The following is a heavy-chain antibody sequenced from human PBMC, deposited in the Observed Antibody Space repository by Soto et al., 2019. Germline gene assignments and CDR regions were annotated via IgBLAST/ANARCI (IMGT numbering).Heavy chain of an antibody. CDR1: GYIFANYF. Sequence: ASVKVSCKASGYIFANYFMHWVRQAPGQGLEWVGIINPSGTSTTYAQKFQGRVTVTPDTSATTAYVEVSSLRSDDTAVYYCARDLVSSGWYGSWVFDIWGQGTMVTGSS. J-gene: IGHJ3*02. CDR2: INPSGTST. CDR3: ARDLVSSGWYGSWVFDI. D-gene: IGHD6-19*01. V-gene: IGHV1-46*01.